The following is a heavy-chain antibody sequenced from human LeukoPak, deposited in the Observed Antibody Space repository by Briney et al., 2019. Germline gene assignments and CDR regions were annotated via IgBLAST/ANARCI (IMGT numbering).Heavy chain of an antibody. V-gene: IGHV3-21*01. J-gene: IGHJ6*02. Sequence: GGSLRLSCAASGFTFSSYSMNWVRQAPGKGLEWVSSISSSSSYIYYADSVKGRFTISRDNAKNSLYLQMNSLRAEDTAVYYCARDRTPYCSSTSCHYGMDVWGQGTTVTVSS. CDR3: ARDRTPYCSSTSCHYGMDV. CDR2: ISSSSSYI. CDR1: GFTFSSYS. D-gene: IGHD2-2*01.